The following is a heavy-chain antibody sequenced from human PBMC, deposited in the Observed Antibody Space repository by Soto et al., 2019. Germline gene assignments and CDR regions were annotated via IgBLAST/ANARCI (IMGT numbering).Heavy chain of an antibody. D-gene: IGHD3-22*01. V-gene: IGHV4-61*01. CDR2: IYYSGST. Sequence: PSETLSLTCTVSGGSVSSGSYYWSWIRQPPGKGLEWIGYIYYSGSTNYNPSLKSRVTISVGTSKNQFSLKLSSVTAADTAVYYCARAGGDYDSSPTFQHWGQGTLVTVSS. J-gene: IGHJ1*01. CDR1: GGSVSSGSYY. CDR3: ARAGGDYDSSPTFQH.